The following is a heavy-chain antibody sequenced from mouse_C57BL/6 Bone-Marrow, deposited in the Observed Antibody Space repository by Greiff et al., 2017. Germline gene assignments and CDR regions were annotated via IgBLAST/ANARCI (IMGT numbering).Heavy chain of an antibody. CDR2: IYPGSGNT. CDR1: GYTFTDYY. V-gene: IGHV1-84*01. D-gene: IGHD4-1*01. Sequence: QVQLKESGPELVKPGASVKISCKASGYTFTDYYINWVKQRPGQGLEWIGWIYPGSGNTKYNEKVKGKATLTVDTSSSTAYMQLSSLTSEDTAMYFCARRYWYGYFDVWGTGTTVTVSS. J-gene: IGHJ1*03. CDR3: ARRYWYGYFDV.